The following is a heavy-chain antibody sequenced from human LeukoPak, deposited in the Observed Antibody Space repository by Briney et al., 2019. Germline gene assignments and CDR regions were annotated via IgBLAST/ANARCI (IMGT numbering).Heavy chain of an antibody. D-gene: IGHD6-13*01. Sequence: GGSLRLSCAASGFTSSSYSMNWVRQAPGKGLGWVSYISSSSSSIHYADSVKGRFTISRDIAKNSLYLQLNSLRAEDTAVYYCARPSRRIAAAGYDYWGQGTLVTVSS. V-gene: IGHV3-48*04. CDR3: ARPSRRIAAAGYDY. CDR2: ISSSSSSI. J-gene: IGHJ4*02. CDR1: GFTSSSYS.